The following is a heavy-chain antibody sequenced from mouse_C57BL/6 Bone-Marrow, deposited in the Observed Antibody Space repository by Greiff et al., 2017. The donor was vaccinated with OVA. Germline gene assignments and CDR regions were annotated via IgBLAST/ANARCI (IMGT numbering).Heavy chain of an antibody. Sequence: EVQLVESGGGLVKPGGSLKLSCAASGFTFSDYGMHWVRQAPEKGLEWVAYISSGSSTIYYADTVKGRFTISRDNAKNTLFLQMTSLRSEDTAMYYCAREGLYYGSSYEDYWGQGTTLTVSS. D-gene: IGHD1-1*01. J-gene: IGHJ2*01. CDR3: AREGLYYGSSYEDY. V-gene: IGHV5-17*01. CDR2: ISSGSSTI. CDR1: GFTFSDYG.